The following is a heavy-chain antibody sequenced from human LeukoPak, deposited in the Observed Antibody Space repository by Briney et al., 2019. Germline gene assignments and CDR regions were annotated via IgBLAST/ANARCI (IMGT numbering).Heavy chain of an antibody. CDR1: GYTFTSYG. CDR2: ISAYNGNT. J-gene: IGHJ6*03. D-gene: IGHD6-6*01. V-gene: IGHV1-18*01. CDR3: AREFLMAARRFGYYYYYMDV. Sequence: ASVKVSCRASGYTFTSYGISWVRQAPGQGLEWMGWISAYNGNTNYAQKLQGRVTMTTDTSTSTAYMELRSLRSDDTAVYYCAREFLMAARRFGYYYYYMDVWGKGTTVTVSS.